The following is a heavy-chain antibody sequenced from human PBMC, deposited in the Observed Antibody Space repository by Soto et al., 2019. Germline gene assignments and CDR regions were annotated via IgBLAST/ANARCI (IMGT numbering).Heavy chain of an antibody. D-gene: IGHD3-10*01. CDR1: GGSFSGYY. J-gene: IGHJ6*03. CDR2: INHSGST. Sequence: SETLSLTCAVYGGSFSGYYWSWIRQPPGKGLEWIGEINHSGSTNYNPSPKSRVTISVDTSKNQFSLKLSSVTAADTAVYYCARARYYYGSGSYYPVPYYYYYYMDVWGKGTTVTVSS. CDR3: ARARYYYGSGSYYPVPYYYYYYMDV. V-gene: IGHV4-34*01.